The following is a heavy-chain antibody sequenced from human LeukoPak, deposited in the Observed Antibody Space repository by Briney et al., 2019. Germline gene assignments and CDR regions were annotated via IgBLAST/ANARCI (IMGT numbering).Heavy chain of an antibody. D-gene: IGHD7-27*01. CDR3: ARGVWAPFDS. CDR1: GFSLSNYW. V-gene: IGHV3-7*01. Sequence: GGSLRLSCAASGFSLSNYWMNWARQAPGKGLEWVANIKQDGSEKNYVDSVKGRFSISRDNAKNSLILQMNSLRDEDTAVYYCARGVWAPFDSWGQGTLVSVSS. CDR2: IKQDGSEK. J-gene: IGHJ4*02.